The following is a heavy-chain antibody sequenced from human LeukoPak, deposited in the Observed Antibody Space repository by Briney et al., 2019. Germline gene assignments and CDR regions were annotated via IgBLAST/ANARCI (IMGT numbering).Heavy chain of an antibody. D-gene: IGHD3-10*01. CDR1: GYTFSGYY. CDR2: INPNSGDT. V-gene: IGHV1-2*02. Sequence: GASVKVSCKASGYTFSGYYMHWVRQAPGQGLEWMGYINPNSGDTNYAQKFQGRVTMTRGTSISTAYMELSRLRSDDTAIYYCARISSGSYPRFLDYWGQGTLVTVSS. CDR3: ARISSGSYPRFLDY. J-gene: IGHJ4*02.